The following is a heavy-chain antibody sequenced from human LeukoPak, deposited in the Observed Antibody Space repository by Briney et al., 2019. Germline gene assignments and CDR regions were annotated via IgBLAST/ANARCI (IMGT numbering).Heavy chain of an antibody. J-gene: IGHJ3*02. V-gene: IGHV3-23*01. CDR2: ISGSGGST. CDR1: GFTFSNYG. D-gene: IGHD3-9*01. Sequence: GRSLRLSCAASGFTFSNYGIHWVRQAPGKGLEWVSAISGSGGSTYYADSVKGRLTISRDNSKNTLYLQMNSLRAEDTAVYYCAKTYLLEEYYDILTGYDAFDIWGQGTMVTVSS. CDR3: AKTYLLEEYYDILTGYDAFDI.